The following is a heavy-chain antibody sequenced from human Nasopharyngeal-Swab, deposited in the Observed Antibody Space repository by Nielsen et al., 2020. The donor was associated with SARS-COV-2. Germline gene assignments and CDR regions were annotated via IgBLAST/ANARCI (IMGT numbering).Heavy chain of an antibody. D-gene: IGHD3-22*01. V-gene: IGHV3-74*01. CDR2: INSDGSST. J-gene: IGHJ4*02. Sequence: VRQAPGKGLVWVSRINSDGSSTSYADSVKGRFTISRDNAKNTLYLQMNSLRAEDTAVYYCARDVGDYYDSSGTFDYWGQGTLVTV. CDR3: ARDVGDYYDSSGTFDY.